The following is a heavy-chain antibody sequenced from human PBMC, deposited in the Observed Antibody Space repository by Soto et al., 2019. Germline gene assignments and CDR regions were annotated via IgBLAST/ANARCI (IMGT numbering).Heavy chain of an antibody. Sequence: QITLKESGPPVVKPTQTLTLTCTFSGFSLRTSGVGVGWIRQSPVKALEWLALIYWDDDKRYSPSLKSRLTITKDTSKSQVVRTMTNMDSVDTATYYCAHTNVAREGLNWFDPWGQGTLVTVSS. D-gene: IGHD1-1*01. CDR1: GFSLRTSGVG. V-gene: IGHV2-5*02. CDR3: AHTNVAREGLNWFDP. J-gene: IGHJ5*02. CDR2: IYWDDDK.